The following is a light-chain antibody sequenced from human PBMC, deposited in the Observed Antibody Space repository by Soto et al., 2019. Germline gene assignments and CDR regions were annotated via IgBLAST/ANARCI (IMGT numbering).Light chain of an antibody. CDR1: QSVSSNY. CDR3: HQYGSSPRT. J-gene: IGKJ1*01. Sequence: EIVLTQSPGTLSLSPGERATLSCRASQSVSSNYLAWYQQKPGQAPRLLIYGASSRATGIPDRFSGSGSGTDFTLTISRLEPEDFAVYSCHQYGSSPRTFGQGTKVEIK. V-gene: IGKV3-20*01. CDR2: GAS.